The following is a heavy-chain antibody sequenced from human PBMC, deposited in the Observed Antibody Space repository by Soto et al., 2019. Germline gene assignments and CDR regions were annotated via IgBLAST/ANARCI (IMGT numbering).Heavy chain of an antibody. CDR2: VNPIVSMS. Sequence: SVKVSCKASGDTFNFYSINWVRQAPGLGLEWMGMVNPIVSMSNYAQKFQGRVTMTADKSTSTAYMELSSLRSEDTAIYYCASSYGSGYRAFDYWGQGALVTVSS. V-gene: IGHV1-69*02. CDR1: GDTFNFYS. J-gene: IGHJ4*02. D-gene: IGHD3-10*01. CDR3: ASSYGSGYRAFDY.